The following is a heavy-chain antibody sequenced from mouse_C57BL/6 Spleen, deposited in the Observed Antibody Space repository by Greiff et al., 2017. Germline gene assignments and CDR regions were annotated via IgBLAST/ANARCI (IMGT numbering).Heavy chain of an antibody. Sequence: QVQLQQPGAELVMPGASVKLSCKASGYTFTSYWMHWVKQRPGQGLEWIGELDPSDSYTNYNQKLKGKSTLTVDKSSSTAYMQLSSLTSEDSAVYYWASSARATAWFAYWGQGTLGTVSA. CDR2: LDPSDSYT. J-gene: IGHJ3*01. CDR1: GYTFTSYW. D-gene: IGHD3-1*01. CDR3: ASSARATAWFAY. V-gene: IGHV1-69*01.